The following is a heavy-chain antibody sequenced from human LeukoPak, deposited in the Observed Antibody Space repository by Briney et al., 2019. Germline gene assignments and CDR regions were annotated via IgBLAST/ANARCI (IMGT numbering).Heavy chain of an antibody. CDR2: ITGSGDSA. V-gene: IGHV3-23*01. CDR3: AKDEAWRPTAD. J-gene: IGHJ4*02. D-gene: IGHD1-1*01. Sequence: GGSLRLSCAPSGFTFTNYAMSWVRQAPGKGLEWVSSITGSGDSAYYADSVKGRFTISRDNSKDTLYLQMNSLRAEDTAIYFCAKDEAWRPTADWGQGTLVTVSS. CDR1: GFTFTNYA.